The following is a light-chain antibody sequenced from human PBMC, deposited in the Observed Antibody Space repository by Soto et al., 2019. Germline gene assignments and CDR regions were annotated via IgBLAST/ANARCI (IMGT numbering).Light chain of an antibody. CDR1: QSVSSN. V-gene: IGKV3-15*01. CDR3: QQYNNWPQGYT. CDR2: GAS. J-gene: IGKJ2*01. Sequence: EIVMTQSPATLSVSPGERATLSCRASQSVSSNLAWYQQKPGQAPRLLIYGASTRATGIPARFSGSGSGTEFTLTISSLQSEDFAVYDCQQYNNWPQGYTFGQGTKLEIK.